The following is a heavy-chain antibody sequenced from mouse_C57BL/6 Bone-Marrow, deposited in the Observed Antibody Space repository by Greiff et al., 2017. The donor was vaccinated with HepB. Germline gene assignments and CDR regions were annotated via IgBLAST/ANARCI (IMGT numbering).Heavy chain of an antibody. V-gene: IGHV3-6*01. J-gene: IGHJ3*01. CDR3: ARDRSNYGRGFAY. CDR1: GYSITSGYY. Sequence: EVQLQESGPGLVKPSQSLSLTCSVTGYSITSGYYWNWIRQFPGNKLEWMGYISYDGSNNYNPSLKNRISITRDTSKNQFFLKLNSVTTEDTATYYCARDRSNYGRGFAYWGQGTLVTVSA. D-gene: IGHD1-1*01. CDR2: ISYDGSN.